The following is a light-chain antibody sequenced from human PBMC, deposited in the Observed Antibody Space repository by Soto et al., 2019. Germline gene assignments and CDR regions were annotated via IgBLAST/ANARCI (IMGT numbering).Light chain of an antibody. V-gene: IGLV1-40*01. Sequence: QSVLTQAPSVSGAPGQRVTISCTGSSSNIGAGFVVHWYQHLPGTAPKLLIHGNNNRPSGVPDRFSGSKSGTSASLAITGLQAEDEADYYCQSYDRSLSVVFGGGTKLTVL. J-gene: IGLJ2*01. CDR2: GNN. CDR1: SSNIGAGFV. CDR3: QSYDRSLSVV.